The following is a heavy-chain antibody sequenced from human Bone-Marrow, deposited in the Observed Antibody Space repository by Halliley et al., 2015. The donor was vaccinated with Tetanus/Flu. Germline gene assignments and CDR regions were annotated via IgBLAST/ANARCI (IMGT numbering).Heavy chain of an antibody. CDR2: IHNSGST. CDR3: ARETRRGNSYGYFEY. J-gene: IGHJ4*02. Sequence: IGYIHNSGSTKYNPSLKSGVPISIDPAKNQFSLKLSSVTAADTAVYYCARETRRGNSYGYFEYWGQGTLITVSS. D-gene: IGHD5-18*01. V-gene: IGHV4-59*01.